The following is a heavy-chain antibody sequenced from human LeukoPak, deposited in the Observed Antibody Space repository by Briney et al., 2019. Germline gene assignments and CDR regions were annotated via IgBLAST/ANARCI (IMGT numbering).Heavy chain of an antibody. CDR1: GFTFSSYA. J-gene: IGHJ3*02. CDR2: ISSNGGST. V-gene: IGHV3-64*01. CDR3: ARGSSTSPVAFDI. D-gene: IGHD2-2*01. Sequence: GRSLRLSCAASGFTFSSYAMHWVRQAPGKGLEYVSAISSNGGSTYYANSVKGRFTISRDNSKNTLDLQMGSLRAEDMAVYYCARGSSTSPVAFDIWGQGTMVTVSS.